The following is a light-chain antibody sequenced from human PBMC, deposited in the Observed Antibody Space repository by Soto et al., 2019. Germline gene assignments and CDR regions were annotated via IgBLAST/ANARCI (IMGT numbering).Light chain of an antibody. CDR1: QSVSSNY. V-gene: IGKV3-20*01. J-gene: IGKJ2*01. CDR3: QQYGSSPYT. Sequence: EIVLTQSPGTLSLSPGERATLSCRASQSVSSNYLAWYQQKPGLAPRLLIYGASSRATGIPDRFSGRGSGTDFTLTISRLEPEDFAVYYCQQYGSSPYTFDQGTKLEIK. CDR2: GAS.